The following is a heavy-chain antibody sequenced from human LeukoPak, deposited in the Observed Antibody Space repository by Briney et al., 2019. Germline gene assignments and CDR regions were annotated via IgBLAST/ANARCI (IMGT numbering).Heavy chain of an antibody. CDR1: GFTFSSYA. D-gene: IGHD3-22*01. Sequence: GGSLRLSCAASGFTFSSYAMSWVRQAPGKGLERVSAISGSGGSTYYADSVKGRFTISRDNSKNTLYLQMNSLRAEDTAVYYCAKAWGYYYDSSGYYYEDYWGQGTLVTVSS. J-gene: IGHJ4*02. CDR3: AKAWGYYYDSSGYYYEDY. CDR2: ISGSGGST. V-gene: IGHV3-23*01.